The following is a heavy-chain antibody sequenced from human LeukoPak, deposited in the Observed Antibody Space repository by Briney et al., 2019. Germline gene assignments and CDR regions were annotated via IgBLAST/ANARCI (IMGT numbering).Heavy chain of an antibody. Sequence: VASVKVSCKASGYTFTSYGISWVRQAPGQGLEWMGWISAYNGNTNYAQKLQGRVTMTTDTSTSTAYVELTSLRSDDTAVYYCARGFRYYDLLTGKYKIDAFDIWGQGTMVTVYS. D-gene: IGHD3-9*01. CDR1: GYTFTSYG. J-gene: IGHJ3*02. CDR2: ISAYNGNT. CDR3: ARGFRYYDLLTGKYKIDAFDI. V-gene: IGHV1-18*01.